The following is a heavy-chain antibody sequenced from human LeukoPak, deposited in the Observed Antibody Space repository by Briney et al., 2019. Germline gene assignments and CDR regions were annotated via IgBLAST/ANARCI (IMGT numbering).Heavy chain of an antibody. Sequence: PSETLSLTCTVSGGSISSYYWSWIRQPPGEGLEWIGYIYYSGSTNYNPSLKSRVTISVDTSKNQFSLKLSSVTAADTAVYYCARDLWSGLYGSWGQGTLVTVSS. V-gene: IGHV4-59*01. D-gene: IGHD3-3*01. CDR1: GGSISSYY. CDR2: IYYSGST. CDR3: ARDLWSGLYGS. J-gene: IGHJ4*02.